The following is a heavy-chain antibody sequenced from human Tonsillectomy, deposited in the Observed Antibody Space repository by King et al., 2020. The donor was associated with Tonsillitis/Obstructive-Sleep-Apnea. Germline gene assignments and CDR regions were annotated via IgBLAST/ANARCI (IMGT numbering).Heavy chain of an antibody. CDR2: IYSGGTT. J-gene: IGHJ2*01. D-gene: IGHD5/OR15-5a*01. Sequence: EVQLVESGGGLVQPGGSLRLSCAGSGFTVSSNYMNWVRQAPGKGLEWVSVIYSGGTTYYADSVKGRFTISRENSKNTLYLQMNSLRAEDTAVYYCAREVIIVSATRDWYYDLWGRGTLVTVSS. V-gene: IGHV3-66*01. CDR3: AREVIIVSATRDWYYDL. CDR1: GFTVSSNY.